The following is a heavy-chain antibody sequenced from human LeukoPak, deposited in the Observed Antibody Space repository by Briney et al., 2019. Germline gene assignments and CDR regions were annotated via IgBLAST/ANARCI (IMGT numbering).Heavy chain of an antibody. J-gene: IGHJ5*02. CDR2: IYYSGST. D-gene: IGHD3-3*01. V-gene: IGHV4-39*07. Sequence: SETLSLTCTVSGGSISSSSYYWGWIRQPPGKGLEWIGSIYYSGSTYYNPSLKSRVTMSVDTSKNQFSLKLSSVTAADTAVYYCARDSDFTIFDPWGQGTLVTVSS. CDR3: ARDSDFTIFDP. CDR1: GGSISSSSYY.